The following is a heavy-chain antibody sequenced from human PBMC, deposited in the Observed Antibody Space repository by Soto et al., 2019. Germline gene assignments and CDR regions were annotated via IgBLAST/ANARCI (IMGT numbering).Heavy chain of an antibody. V-gene: IGHV3-13*01. D-gene: IGHD2-15*01. CDR1: GFTFSSYD. J-gene: IGHJ3*02. Sequence: GGSLRLSCAASGFTFSSYDMHWVRQATGKGLEWVSAIGTAGDTYYPGSVKGRFTISRENAKNSLYLQMNSLRAGDTAVYYCARDLCSGGSCYDVAAFDIWGQGTMVTVSS. CDR3: ARDLCSGGSCYDVAAFDI. CDR2: IGTAGDT.